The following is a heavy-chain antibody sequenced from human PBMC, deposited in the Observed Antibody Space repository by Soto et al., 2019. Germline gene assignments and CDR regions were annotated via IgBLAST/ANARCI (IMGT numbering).Heavy chain of an antibody. J-gene: IGHJ6*02. CDR1: GFTFSSYG. CDR3: AREEPNSSGWYDYYYGMDV. Sequence: QVQLVESGGGVVQPGRSLRLSRAASGFTFSSYGMHWVRQAPGKGLEWVAVIWYDGSNKYYADSVKGRFTISRDNSKNTLYLQMNSLRAEDTAVYYCAREEPNSSGWYDYYYGMDVWGQGTTVTVSS. V-gene: IGHV3-33*01. CDR2: IWYDGSNK. D-gene: IGHD6-19*01.